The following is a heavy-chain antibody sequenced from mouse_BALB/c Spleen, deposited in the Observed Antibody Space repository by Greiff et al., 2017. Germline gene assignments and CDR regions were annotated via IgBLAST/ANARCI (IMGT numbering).Heavy chain of an antibody. J-gene: IGHJ2*01. CDR2: IYPGDGDT. CDR1: GYTFTSYW. D-gene: IGHD2-3*01. V-gene: IGHV1-87*01. Sequence: VQLQQSGAELARPGASVKLSCKASGYTFTSYWMQWVKQRPGQGLEWIGAIYPGDGDTRYTQKFKGKATLTADKSSSTAYMQLSSLASEDSAVYYCARTPDGYYFDYWGQGTTLTVSS. CDR3: ARTPDGYYFDY.